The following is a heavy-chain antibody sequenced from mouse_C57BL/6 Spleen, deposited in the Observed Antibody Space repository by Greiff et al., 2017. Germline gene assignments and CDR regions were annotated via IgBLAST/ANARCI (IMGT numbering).Heavy chain of an antibody. D-gene: IGHD2-14*01. J-gene: IGHJ1*03. V-gene: IGHV1-55*01. CDR1: GYTFTSYW. Sequence: QVQLQQPGAELVKPGASVQMSCTASGYTFTSYWLTWVKQRPGQGLEWIGDIYPGSGSTNYTEKFKSKATLTVDTSSSTAYMQLSSLTSEDSAVYYCARRGLGGYFDVWGTGTTVTVSS. CDR3: ARRGLGGYFDV. CDR2: IYPGSGST.